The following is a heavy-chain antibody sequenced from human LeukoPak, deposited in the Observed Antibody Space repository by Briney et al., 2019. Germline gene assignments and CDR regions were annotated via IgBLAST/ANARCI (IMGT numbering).Heavy chain of an antibody. Sequence: SETLSLTCAVYGGPFSGYYWSWIRQPPGKGLEWIGEINHSGSTNYNPSLKSRVTISVDTSKNQFSLKLSSVTAADTAVYYCAGARLLTTVPAAKAGDWFDPWGQGTLVTVSS. J-gene: IGHJ5*02. V-gene: IGHV4-34*01. D-gene: IGHD2-2*01. CDR2: INHSGST. CDR3: AGARLLTTVPAAKAGDWFDP. CDR1: GGPFSGYY.